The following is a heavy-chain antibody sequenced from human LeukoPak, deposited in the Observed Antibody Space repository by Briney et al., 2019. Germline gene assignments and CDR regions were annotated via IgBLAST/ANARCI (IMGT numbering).Heavy chain of an antibody. CDR1: GYTFTSYY. Sequence: ASVKVSCKASGYTFTSYYMHWVRQAPGQGLDWMGIINPSGGSTSYAQKFQGRVTMTRDTSTSTVYMELSSLRSEDTAVYYCARAIIAAATARGYYYYYYMDVWGKGTTVTVSS. V-gene: IGHV1-46*01. D-gene: IGHD6-13*01. CDR3: ARAIIAAATARGYYYYYYMDV. J-gene: IGHJ6*03. CDR2: INPSGGST.